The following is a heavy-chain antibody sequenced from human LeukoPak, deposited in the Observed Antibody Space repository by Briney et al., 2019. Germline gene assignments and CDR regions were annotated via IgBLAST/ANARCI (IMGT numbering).Heavy chain of an antibody. V-gene: IGHV3-33*01. D-gene: IGHD3-22*01. CDR3: ARGDGWIITL. J-gene: IGHJ4*02. Sequence: AGGSLRLSCAASGFTFSSYAMHWVRQAPGKGLEWVAVIWYDGSNKYYADSVKGRFTISRDNSKNTLYLQMNSLRAEDTAMYYCARGDGWIITLWGQGTLVTVSS. CDR1: GFTFSSYA. CDR2: IWYDGSNK.